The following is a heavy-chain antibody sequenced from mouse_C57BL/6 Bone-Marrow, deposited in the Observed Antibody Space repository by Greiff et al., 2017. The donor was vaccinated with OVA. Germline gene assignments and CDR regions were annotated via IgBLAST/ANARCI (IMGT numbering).Heavy chain of an antibody. Sequence: QVQLQQPGAELVKPGASVKMSCKASGYTFTSYWITWVKQRPGQGLEWIGDIYPGSGSTNYNEKFKSKATLTVDTSSSTAYMQLSSLTSEDAAVYYCARPPYYYCSSYWYFDVWGTGTTVTVSS. J-gene: IGHJ1*03. CDR2: IYPGSGST. V-gene: IGHV1-55*01. CDR3: ARPPYYYCSSYWYFDV. D-gene: IGHD1-1*01. CDR1: GYTFTSYW.